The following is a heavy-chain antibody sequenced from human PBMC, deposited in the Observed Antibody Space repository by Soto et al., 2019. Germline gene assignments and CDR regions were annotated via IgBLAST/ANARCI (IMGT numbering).Heavy chain of an antibody. CDR1: GGSISSCY. Sequence: SEALSVTCTVSGGSISSCYWRWIRQPPGKGLEWIGYIYYSGSTNYNPSLKSRVTISVDTSKNQFSLKLSSVTAADTALYYCARMNYYDTSGYPFTYWVQGMMVT. D-gene: IGHD3-22*01. CDR2: IYYSGST. CDR3: ARMNYYDTSGYPFTY. V-gene: IGHV4-59*01. J-gene: IGHJ4*02.